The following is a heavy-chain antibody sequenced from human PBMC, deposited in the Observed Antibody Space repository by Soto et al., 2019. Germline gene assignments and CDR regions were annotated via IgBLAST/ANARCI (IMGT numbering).Heavy chain of an antibody. CDR2: IRSKAYGGTT. D-gene: IGHD5-12*01. Sequence: TGGALRLSCTASGFTFGDYAMSWFRQAPGKGLEWVGFIRSKAYGGTTEYAASVKGRFTISRDDSKSIAYLQMNSLKTEDTAVYYCTRNYHVDIVATTPDFDYWGQGTLVTVPS. CDR1: GFTFGDYA. V-gene: IGHV3-49*03. J-gene: IGHJ4*02. CDR3: TRNYHVDIVATTPDFDY.